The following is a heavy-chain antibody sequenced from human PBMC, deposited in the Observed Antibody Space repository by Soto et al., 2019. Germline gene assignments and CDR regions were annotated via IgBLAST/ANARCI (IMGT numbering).Heavy chain of an antibody. J-gene: IGHJ5*02. D-gene: IGHD6-13*01. CDR2: TYYRAKGYS. CDR3: ATYTSNWYLAP. Sequence: SQSVSRSCGILGDSVSSNSSAWNWIRQSPSRGLEWLGRTYYRAKGYSDYGISVRGRISITPDTSQYLFSLQLNSVTPQYTAVYYCATYTSNWYLAPLGQGTLVIVSS. V-gene: IGHV6-1*01. CDR1: GDSVSSNSSA.